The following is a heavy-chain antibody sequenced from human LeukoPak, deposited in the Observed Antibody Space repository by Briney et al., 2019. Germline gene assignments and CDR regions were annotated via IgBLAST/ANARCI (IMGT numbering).Heavy chain of an antibody. CDR2: IWYDGSNK. V-gene: IGHV3-33*01. CDR1: GFTFSSYG. D-gene: IGHD5-24*01. CDR3: ARDPKRWLQYYFDY. Sequence: PGGSLRLSCAASGFTFSSYGMHWVRQAPGKGLEGVAVIWYDGSNKYYADSVKGRFTISRDNSKNTLYLQMNSLRAEDTAVYYCARDPKRWLQYYFDYWGQGTLVTVSS. J-gene: IGHJ4*02.